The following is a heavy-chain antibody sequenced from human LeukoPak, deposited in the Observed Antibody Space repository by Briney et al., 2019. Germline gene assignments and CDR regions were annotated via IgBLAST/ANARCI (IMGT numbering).Heavy chain of an antibody. CDR1: GFTFDDYA. J-gene: IGHJ4*02. D-gene: IGHD6-19*01. V-gene: IGHV3-9*01. Sequence: PGRSLRLSCAASGFTFDDYAMHWVRQGPGKGLEWVSGISWNSGSIGYADSVKGRFTISRDNAKNSLYLQMNSLRAEDTALYFCAKARQKWLAPLDYWGQGTLVTVSS. CDR3: AKARQKWLAPLDY. CDR2: ISWNSGSI.